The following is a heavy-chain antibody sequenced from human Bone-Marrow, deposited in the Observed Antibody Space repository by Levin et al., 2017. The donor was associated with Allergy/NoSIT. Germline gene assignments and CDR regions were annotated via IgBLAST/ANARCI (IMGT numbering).Heavy chain of an antibody. Sequence: GESLKISCEASGFTFRDHAMHWVRQAPGKGLEWVAVIPFDGKNQHYADSVKGRFTLSRDNSENTLDLQMDSLKAEDTAVYCCARESRGNYFDSWGQGTLVIVSS. CDR2: IPFDGKNQ. V-gene: IGHV3-30*04. J-gene: IGHJ4*02. CDR3: ARESRGNYFDS. CDR1: GFTFRDHA. D-gene: IGHD1-26*01.